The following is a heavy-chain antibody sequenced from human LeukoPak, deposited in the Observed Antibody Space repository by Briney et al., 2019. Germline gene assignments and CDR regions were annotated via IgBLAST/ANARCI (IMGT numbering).Heavy chain of an antibody. CDR2: ISAGNDNT. Sequence: GASVKVSCKASGNSISKFAVSWVRQAPGQRLEWMGWISAGNDNTKSSRKFQDRVTITRDTSASTAYMELSSLTSEDTAVYYCAAGRGYSSSSRNYYYYHMDVWGQGTTVTVSS. D-gene: IGHD6-6*01. V-gene: IGHV1-3*01. J-gene: IGHJ6*02. CDR1: GNSISKFA. CDR3: AAGRGYSSSSRNYYYYHMDV.